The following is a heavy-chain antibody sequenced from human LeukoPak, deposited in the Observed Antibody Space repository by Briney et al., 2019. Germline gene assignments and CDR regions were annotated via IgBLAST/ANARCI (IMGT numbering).Heavy chain of an antibody. CDR2: INHSGST. CDR1: GGSFSGYY. CDR3: ARVVSQLLDTANWAADY. J-gene: IGHJ4*02. Sequence: KPSETLSLTCAVYGGSFSGYYWSWIRQPPGKGLEWIGEINHSGSTNYNPSLKRQVTISVDTSKNQFSLKLSSVTAADTAVYYCARVVSQLLDTANWAADYWGQGTLVTVSS. V-gene: IGHV4-34*01. D-gene: IGHD2-2*01.